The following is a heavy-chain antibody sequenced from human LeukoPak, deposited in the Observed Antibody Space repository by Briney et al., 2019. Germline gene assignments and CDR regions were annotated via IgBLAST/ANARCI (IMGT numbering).Heavy chain of an antibody. Sequence: ASVKVSCKASGYTFTGYYMHWVRQAPGQGLEWMGWINPNSGGTNYAQKFQGWVTMTRDTSISTAYMELSRLRSDDTAVYYCASYSSSWSYYGMDVWGQGTTVTVSS. CDR3: ASYSSSWSYYGMDV. J-gene: IGHJ6*02. CDR2: INPNSGGT. V-gene: IGHV1-2*04. CDR1: GYTFTGYY. D-gene: IGHD6-13*01.